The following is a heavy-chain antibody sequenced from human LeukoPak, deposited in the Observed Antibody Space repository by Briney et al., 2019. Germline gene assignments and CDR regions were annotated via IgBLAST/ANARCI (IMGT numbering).Heavy chain of an antibody. D-gene: IGHD4-17*01. V-gene: IGHV1-69*13. J-gene: IGHJ4*02. CDR3: ARDLGVDFSDYGDYRHPLHFDY. CDR1: GGTFSSYA. CDR2: IIPIFGTA. Sequence: ASVKVSCKASGGTFSSYAISWVRQAPGQGLEWMGGIIPIFGTANDAQKFQGRVTITADESTSTAYMELSSLRSEDTAVYYCARDLGVDFSDYGDYRHPLHFDYWGQGTLVTVSS.